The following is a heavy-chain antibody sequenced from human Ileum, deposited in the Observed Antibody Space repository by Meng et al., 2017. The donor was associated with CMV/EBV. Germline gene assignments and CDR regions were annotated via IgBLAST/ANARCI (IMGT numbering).Heavy chain of an antibody. V-gene: IGHV6-1*01. CDR3: ARENGYEWYFDF. D-gene: IGHD6-13*01. J-gene: IGHJ2*01. CDR2: TYYRSKWYN. Sequence: QLQQPGPGLVNPPPTLSLPCATSGDSVSSIGAIWNWIRQSPSRGLEWLGKTYYRSKWYNDYAPSVKSRITVKPDTSKNQFSLQLNSVTPEDTAVYYCARENGYEWYFDFWGRGTLVTVSS. CDR1: GDSVSSIGAI.